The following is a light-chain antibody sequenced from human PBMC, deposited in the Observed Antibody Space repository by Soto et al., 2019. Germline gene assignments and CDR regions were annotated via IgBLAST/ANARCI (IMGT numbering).Light chain of an antibody. J-gene: IGKJ5*01. CDR3: QQYGDSLSIT. CDR1: QNVARSN. Sequence: EIVLTQSPDTLSLSPGEGATLSCRATQNVARSNLAWYQHKPGQAPRLLIYGSYHRATGIPDRFSGSGSGTDFSLTITRLEPEDFAVYYCQQYGDSLSITFGQGTRLEI. CDR2: GSY. V-gene: IGKV3-20*01.